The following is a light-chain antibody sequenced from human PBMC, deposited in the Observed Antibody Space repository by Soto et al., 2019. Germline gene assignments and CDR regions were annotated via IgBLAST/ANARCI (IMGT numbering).Light chain of an antibody. CDR2: RAS. V-gene: IGKV1-5*03. J-gene: IGKJ1*01. CDR1: QSISTW. CDR3: QQYNSWT. Sequence: DIQMTQSPSTLSASVGDRVTITCRASQSISTWLAWYQQKPGKAPNLLIYRASSLESGVPSRFSGSVSGTEFTLTISSLQPDDFATYYCQQYNSWTFGQGTKVE.